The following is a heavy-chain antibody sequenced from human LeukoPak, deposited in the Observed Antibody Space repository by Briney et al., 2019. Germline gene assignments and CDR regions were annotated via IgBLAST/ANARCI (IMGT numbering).Heavy chain of an antibody. CDR3: ARVNYDFCSGYYHRDGMDV. Sequence: ASVKVSCKASGYTFTGYYMHWVRRAPGQGLEWMVWNNTNSGGTNYAQKFQGRVTMTRDTSISTAYMELSRLRSDDTAVYYCARVNYDFCSGYYHRDGMDVWGQGTTVTVSS. CDR2: NNTNSGGT. V-gene: IGHV1-2*02. D-gene: IGHD3-3*01. CDR1: GYTFTGYY. J-gene: IGHJ6*02.